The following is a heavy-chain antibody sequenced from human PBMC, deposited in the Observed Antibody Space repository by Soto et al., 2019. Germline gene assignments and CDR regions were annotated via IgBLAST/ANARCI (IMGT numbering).Heavy chain of an antibody. CDR3: VHGTLGSYGHVYFDY. CDR1: GFSVSSNGAR. V-gene: IGHV2-5*02. J-gene: IGHJ4*02. CDR2: IYWDDDK. Sequence: SGPTLVNPTQTLTLTCSLSGFSVSSNGARVGWIRQPPGKALEWLALIYWDDDKKYNPSLKSRLTTTKDTSENQVVLTVTDVDPADTATYYCVHGTLGSYGHVYFDYWGQGTLVTVSS. D-gene: IGHD5-18*01.